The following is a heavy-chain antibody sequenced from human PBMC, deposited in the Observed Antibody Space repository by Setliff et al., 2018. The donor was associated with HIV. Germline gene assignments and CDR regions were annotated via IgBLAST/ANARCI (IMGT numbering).Heavy chain of an antibody. CDR3: ARQVGSQYSYWAYYFDS. Sequence: SETLSLTCAVSGYSISSGYFWGWIRQPPGKGLEWIGSLYHSGTNFYNPSLKSRVTISLDTSTNRFSLKLNSVTAADTAIYYFARQVGSQYSYWAYYFDSWGQGALVTVSS. J-gene: IGHJ4*02. D-gene: IGHD5-18*01. V-gene: IGHV4-38-2*01. CDR2: LYHSGTN. CDR1: GYSISSGYF.